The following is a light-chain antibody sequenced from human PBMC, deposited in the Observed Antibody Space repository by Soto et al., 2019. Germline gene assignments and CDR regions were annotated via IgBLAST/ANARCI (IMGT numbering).Light chain of an antibody. J-gene: IGKJ3*01. CDR1: QGISDS. Sequence: DIQMTQSPSSLSASIGDRVTITCRASQGISDSLTWFQQRPGKVPKSLIYDASSLQSGAPSRFSGSGSGTDFTLTISSLQPEDFVTYYCLQYNDHPFSFGPGTKVDIK. CDR3: LQYNDHPFS. CDR2: DAS. V-gene: IGKV1-16*01.